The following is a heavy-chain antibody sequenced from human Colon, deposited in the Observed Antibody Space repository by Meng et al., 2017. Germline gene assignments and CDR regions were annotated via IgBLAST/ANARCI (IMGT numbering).Heavy chain of an antibody. CDR2: IYWDDDK. D-gene: IGHD2-21*02. Sequence: QITLKETGPALVKPTQTLTLTCTFSGFSLSNSEVGVGWIRQPPGKALEWLALIYWDDDKRYSPSLRGRLTITKDTSRDQVVLTMTDMAPDDTATYFCAHHTPGVAVTDTPYNWFDPWGQGTLVTVSS. J-gene: IGHJ5*02. V-gene: IGHV2-5*02. CDR3: AHHTPGVAVTDTPYNWFDP. CDR1: GFSLSNSEVG.